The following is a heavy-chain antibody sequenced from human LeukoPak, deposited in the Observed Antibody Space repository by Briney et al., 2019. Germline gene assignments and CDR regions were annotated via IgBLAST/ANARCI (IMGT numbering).Heavy chain of an antibody. J-gene: IGHJ4*02. CDR2: IYSGGST. Sequence: GGSLRLSCAASGFTVSSNYMSWVRQAPGKGLEWVSVIYSGGSTYYADSVKGRFTISRDNPKNTLYLQMNSLRAEDTAVYYCARVMDTAMAIDYWGQGTLVTVSS. CDR3: ARVMDTAMAIDY. D-gene: IGHD5-18*01. V-gene: IGHV3-53*01. CDR1: GFTVSSNY.